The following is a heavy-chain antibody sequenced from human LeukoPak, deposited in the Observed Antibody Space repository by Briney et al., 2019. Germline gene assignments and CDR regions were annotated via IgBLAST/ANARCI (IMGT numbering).Heavy chain of an antibody. V-gene: IGHV4-61*02. CDR2: TSTSGST. CDR3: ASRRGRCDY. Sequence: SQTLSLTCTISGGSISSGSYYWSWIRQPAGKGLEWIGRTSTSGSTNYNPSLKSRVTISVDTSKNQFSLKLSSLTAADTAVYYCASRRGRCDYWGQGTLVTVSS. J-gene: IGHJ4*02. D-gene: IGHD5-24*01. CDR1: GGSISSGSYY.